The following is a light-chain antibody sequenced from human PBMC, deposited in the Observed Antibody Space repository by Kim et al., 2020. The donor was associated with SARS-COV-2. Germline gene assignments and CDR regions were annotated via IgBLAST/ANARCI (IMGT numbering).Light chain of an antibody. CDR3: QAWDSVTVV. Sequence: SYELTQPPSVSVSPGQTASITCSGDELGTQYTYWYQQKPGPSPVVVIYYDNKRPSGIPERFSGSNSGTTATLTISETQAMVEAAYYCQAWDSVTVVFGGG. J-gene: IGLJ3*02. CDR1: ELGTQY. V-gene: IGLV3-1*01. CDR2: YDN.